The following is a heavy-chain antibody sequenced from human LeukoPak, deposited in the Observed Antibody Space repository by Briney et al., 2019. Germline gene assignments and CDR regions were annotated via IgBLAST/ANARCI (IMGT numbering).Heavy chain of an antibody. V-gene: IGHV1-69*13. D-gene: IGHD4-11*01. CDR1: GGTFSSYA. CDR3: ARDLHDYSNYWFDP. Sequence: SVKVSCKASGGTFSSYAISWVRQAPGQGLEWMEGIIPIFGTANYAQKFQGRVTITADESTSTAYMELSSLRSEDTAVYYCARDLHDYSNYWFDPWGQGTLVTVSS. CDR2: IIPIFGTA. J-gene: IGHJ5*02.